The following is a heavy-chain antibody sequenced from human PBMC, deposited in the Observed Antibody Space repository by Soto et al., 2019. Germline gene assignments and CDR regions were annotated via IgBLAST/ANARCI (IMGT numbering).Heavy chain of an antibody. J-gene: IGHJ6*02. V-gene: IGHV4-34*01. CDR3: ARVGRYYGMDV. CDR1: GGSFSGYY. CDR2: INHSGST. Sequence: PSETLSLTCAVYGGSFSGYYWSWIRQPPGKGLEWIGEINHSGSTNYNPSLKSRVTISVDTSKNQFSLKLSSVTAADTAVYYCARVGRYYGMDVWGQGTTVTV.